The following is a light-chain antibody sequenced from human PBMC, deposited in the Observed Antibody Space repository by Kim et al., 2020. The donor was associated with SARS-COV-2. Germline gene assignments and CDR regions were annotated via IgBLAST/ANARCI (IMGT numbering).Light chain of an antibody. J-gene: IGKJ1*01. CDR1: QSLSRN. CDR3: QQYKDWPET. V-gene: IGKV3-15*01. CDR2: GAS. Sequence: EIVVTQSPATLSVSPGERVTLSCRASQSLSRNLAWYQQKPGQAPGLLIYGASTRATGIPDRFSGSGSGTEFTLTISGLQSEDFAVYYCQQYKDWPETFGQGTKVDIK.